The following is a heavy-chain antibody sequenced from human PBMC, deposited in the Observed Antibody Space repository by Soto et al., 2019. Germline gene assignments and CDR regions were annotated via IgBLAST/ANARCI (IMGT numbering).Heavy chain of an antibody. CDR1: GYTFANYY. CDR3: ARNAASGLDY. CDR2: INPSGGST. D-gene: IGHD6-25*01. J-gene: IGHJ4*02. V-gene: IGHV1-46*01. Sequence: ASVKVSCKASGYTFANYYVHWVRQAPGQGLEWMGFINPSGGSTSYAQKFQGRVTMTRDTSTSTVYMELSSLRSEDTALYYCARNAASGLDYWGQGTLVTVSS.